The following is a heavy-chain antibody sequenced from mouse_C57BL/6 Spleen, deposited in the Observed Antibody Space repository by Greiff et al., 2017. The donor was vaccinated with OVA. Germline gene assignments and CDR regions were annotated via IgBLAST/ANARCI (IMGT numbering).Heavy chain of an antibody. Sequence: VQLQQSGPELVKPGASVKISCKASGYTFTDYYMNWVKQSHGKSLEWIGDINPNNGGTSYNQKFKGKATLTVDKSSSTAYMELRSLTSEDSAVYYCARRSSSPFAYWGQGTLVTVSA. CDR2: INPNNGGT. V-gene: IGHV1-26*01. D-gene: IGHD1-1*01. CDR1: GYTFTDYY. CDR3: ARRSSSPFAY. J-gene: IGHJ3*01.